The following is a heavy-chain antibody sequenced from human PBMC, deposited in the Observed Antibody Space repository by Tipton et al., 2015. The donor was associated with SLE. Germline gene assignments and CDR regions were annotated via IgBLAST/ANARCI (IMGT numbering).Heavy chain of an antibody. CDR3: ATSIAAAGTGWFDP. V-gene: IGHV4-34*01. D-gene: IGHD6-13*01. J-gene: IGHJ5*02. Sequence: TLSLTCAVYGGSFSGNYWSWIRQPPGKGLEWIGEINHSGSTNYNPSLKSRVTISVDTSKNQFSLKLSSVTAADTAVYYCATSIAAAGTGWFDPWGQGTLVTVSS. CDR2: INHSGST. CDR1: GGSFSGNY.